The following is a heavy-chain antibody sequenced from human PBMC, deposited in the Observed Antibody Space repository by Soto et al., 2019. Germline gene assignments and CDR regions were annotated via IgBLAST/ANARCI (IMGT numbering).Heavy chain of an antibody. Sequence: QVQLVESGGGVVQPGRSLRLSCAASGFTFSSYAMHWVRQAPGKGLEWVAVISYDGSNKYYADSVKGRFTISRDNSKNTLYQQMNSLRAEDTAVYYCAREGGYSYARRQYYCYGMDVWGQGTTVTVSS. J-gene: IGHJ6*02. CDR1: GFTFSSYA. V-gene: IGHV3-30-3*01. CDR2: ISYDGSNK. CDR3: AREGGYSYARRQYYCYGMDV. D-gene: IGHD5-18*01.